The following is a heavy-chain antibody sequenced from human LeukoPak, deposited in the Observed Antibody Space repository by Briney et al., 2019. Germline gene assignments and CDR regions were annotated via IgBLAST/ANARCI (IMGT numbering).Heavy chain of an antibody. V-gene: IGHV3-21*01. D-gene: IGHD6-19*01. Sequence: GSLRLSCAASGFTFSRYSMNWVRQAPGKGLEWVSSISSSSSYIYYADSVKGRFTISRDNAKNSLYLQMNSLRAEDTAVYYCARVGSSGWYREDYWGQGTLVTVSS. CDR3: ARVGSSGWYREDY. CDR2: ISSSSSYI. J-gene: IGHJ4*02. CDR1: GFTFSRYS.